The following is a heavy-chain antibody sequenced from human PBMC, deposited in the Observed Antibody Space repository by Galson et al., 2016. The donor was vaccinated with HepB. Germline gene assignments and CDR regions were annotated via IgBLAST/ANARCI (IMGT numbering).Heavy chain of an antibody. CDR1: GFTFNNYA. Sequence: SLRLSCAASGFTFNNYAMSWVRQAPGKGLEWVSGISGGGNNAYYADSVKGRFTISRDNSNNTLYLQMNSLRAEDTAVYYCARGGPFSTSWHLDFWGQGTLLTVSS. V-gene: IGHV3-23*01. CDR2: ISGGGNNA. CDR3: ARGGPFSTSWHLDF. D-gene: IGHD6-13*01. J-gene: IGHJ4*02.